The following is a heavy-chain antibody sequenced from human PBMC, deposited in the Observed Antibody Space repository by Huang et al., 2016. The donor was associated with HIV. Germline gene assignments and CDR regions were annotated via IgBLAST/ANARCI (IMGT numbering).Heavy chain of an antibody. Sequence: QVQLQQWGAGLLKPSETLSLTCAVYGGSFSGYSRSRIRQSPGKGLEWMGEINHIGSTTYHPSLKSRLTISVDTSKNQFSLKLSSVTAADTAVYYCARERMMSWLDDHDTFDIWGQGTMVTVSS. CDR1: GGSFSGYS. J-gene: IGHJ3*02. CDR2: INHIGST. D-gene: IGHD1-1*01. CDR3: ARERMMSWLDDHDTFDI. V-gene: IGHV4-34*01.